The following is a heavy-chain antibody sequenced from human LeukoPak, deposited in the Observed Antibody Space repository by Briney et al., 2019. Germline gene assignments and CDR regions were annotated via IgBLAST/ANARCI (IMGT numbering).Heavy chain of an antibody. V-gene: IGHV3-23*01. J-gene: IGHJ4*02. Sequence: GGSLRLSCAASGFTFSSYGMSWFRQAPGKGLEWLSAISGSGGSTCYADSVQGRFTISRDNSKNTLYLQMSSLRAEDTAVYYCANSPKSDYWGQGTLVTVSS. CDR3: ANSPKSDY. CDR2: ISGSGGST. CDR1: GFTFSSYG.